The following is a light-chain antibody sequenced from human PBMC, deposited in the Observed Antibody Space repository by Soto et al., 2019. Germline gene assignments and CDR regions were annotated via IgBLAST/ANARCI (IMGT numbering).Light chain of an antibody. CDR3: AAWDDSLNGRV. Sequence: QSVLTQPPSASGTPGQRVTISCSGSSSNVGSNTVNWYQQLPGTAPKLLMYSNNQRPSGVPDRFSGSKSGTSAFLAISGLQSEDEADYYCAAWDDSLNGRVFGTGTKLTVL. CDR1: SSNVGSNT. J-gene: IGLJ1*01. CDR2: SNN. V-gene: IGLV1-44*01.